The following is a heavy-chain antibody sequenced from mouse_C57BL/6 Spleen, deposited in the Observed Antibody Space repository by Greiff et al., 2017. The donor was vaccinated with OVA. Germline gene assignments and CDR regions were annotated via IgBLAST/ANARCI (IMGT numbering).Heavy chain of an antibody. CDR2: ISSGGSYT. Sequence: DVKLVESGGDLVKPGGSLKLSCAASGFTFSSYGMSWVRQTPDKRLEWVATISSGGSYTYYPDSVKGRFTISRDNAKNTLYLQMSSLKSEDTAMYYCARQGYGNYFDYWGQGTTLTVSS. D-gene: IGHD2-1*01. CDR1: GFTFSSYG. CDR3: ARQGYGNYFDY. V-gene: IGHV5-6*02. J-gene: IGHJ2*01.